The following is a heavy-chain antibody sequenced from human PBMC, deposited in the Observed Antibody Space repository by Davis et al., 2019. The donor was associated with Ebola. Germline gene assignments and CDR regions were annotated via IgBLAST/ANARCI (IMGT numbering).Heavy chain of an antibody. D-gene: IGHD6-6*01. Sequence: GESLKISCAASGFTFYRYEMNWVRQASGKGLEWVGRIRSKANSYATAYAASVKGRFTISRDDSKNTAYLQMNSLKTEDTAVYYCTVISSSSVPYFDYWGQGTLVTVSS. CDR1: GFTFYRYE. CDR3: TVISSSSVPYFDY. CDR2: IRSKANSYAT. J-gene: IGHJ4*02. V-gene: IGHV3-73*01.